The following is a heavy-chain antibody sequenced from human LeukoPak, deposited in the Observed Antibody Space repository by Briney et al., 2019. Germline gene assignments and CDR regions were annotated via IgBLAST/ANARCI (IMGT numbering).Heavy chain of an antibody. CDR1: GFTFTTYW. V-gene: IGHV3-7*02. J-gene: IGHJ4*02. Sequence: PGGSLRLSCAASGFTFTTYWMSWVRQAPGKGLEWVAKISPDGSEKYYVDSVKGRFTISRDNAKNSLDLQMSSLRADDTAVYYCARGRSCSSTSCFFDYWGQGTLVTVSS. D-gene: IGHD2-2*01. CDR2: ISPDGSEK. CDR3: ARGRSCSSTSCFFDY.